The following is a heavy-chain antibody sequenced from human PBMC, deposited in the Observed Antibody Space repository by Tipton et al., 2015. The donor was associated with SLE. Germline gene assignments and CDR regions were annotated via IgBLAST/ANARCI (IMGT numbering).Heavy chain of an antibody. CDR1: GGSFSGYY. Sequence: TLSLTCAVYGGSFSGYYWSWIRRPPGKGLEWIGEVNHSGSTNYNPSLKSRVTIFVDTSKNQFSLKLSSVTAADTAVYYCARGWDYDFWSGYADYWGQGTLVTVSS. CDR3: ARGWDYDFWSGYADY. J-gene: IGHJ4*02. CDR2: VNHSGST. V-gene: IGHV4-34*01. D-gene: IGHD3-3*01.